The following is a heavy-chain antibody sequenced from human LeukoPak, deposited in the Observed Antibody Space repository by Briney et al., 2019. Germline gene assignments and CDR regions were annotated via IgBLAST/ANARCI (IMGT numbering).Heavy chain of an antibody. D-gene: IGHD1-14*01. CDR2: IKQDGSEK. V-gene: IGHV3-7*01. Sequence: GGSLRLSCAASGFTLSNYWMTWVRQAPGKGLELVANIKQDGSEKYYVDSVKGRFTISRDNAKNSLYLQMNSLRAEDTAVYYCARNQRRLDYWGQGTLVTVSS. J-gene: IGHJ4*02. CDR3: ARNQRRLDY. CDR1: GFTLSNYW.